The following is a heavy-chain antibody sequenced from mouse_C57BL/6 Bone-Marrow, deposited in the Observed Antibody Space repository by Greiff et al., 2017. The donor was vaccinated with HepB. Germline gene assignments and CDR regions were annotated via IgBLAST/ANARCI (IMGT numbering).Heavy chain of an antibody. V-gene: IGHV1-26*01. D-gene: IGHD2-3*01. CDR2: INPNNGGT. CDR1: GYTFTDYY. CDR3: GRWLLQDY. Sequence: VQLQQSGPELVKPGASVKISCKASGYTFTDYYMNWVKQSHGKSLEWIGDINPNNGGTSYNQKFKGKATLTVDKSSSTAYMELRSLTSEDSAVYYCGRWLLQDYWGQGTTLTVSS. J-gene: IGHJ2*01.